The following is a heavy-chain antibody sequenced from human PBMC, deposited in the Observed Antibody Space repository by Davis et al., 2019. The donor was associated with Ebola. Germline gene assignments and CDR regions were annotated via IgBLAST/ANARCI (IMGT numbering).Heavy chain of an antibody. V-gene: IGHV3-48*02. D-gene: IGHD3-3*01. CDR3: ARWSILGQ. Sequence: GESLKISCAASGITFSRYSMNRVRQAPGKGLEWVAFISSGSFTIHYADSVKGRFTISRDNAKNSLFLQMNSLRDEDTAVYYCARWSILGQWGQGTLVTVSS. CDR2: ISSGSFTI. J-gene: IGHJ4*02. CDR1: GITFSRYS.